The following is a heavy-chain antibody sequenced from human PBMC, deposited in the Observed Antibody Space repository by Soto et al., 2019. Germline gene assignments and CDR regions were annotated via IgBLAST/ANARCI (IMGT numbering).Heavy chain of an antibody. CDR2: IYYSGST. D-gene: IGHD1-26*01. V-gene: IGHV4-31*03. J-gene: IGHJ3*02. CDR3: ARGADRGQRMGAFDI. Sequence: QVQLQESGPGLVKPSQTLSLTCTVSVASISSGGYYWSWTPRHPGKGLGWIGYIYYSGSTYSNPSLKSRVTISVDTSKNQFSLKLSSVTAADTAVYYCARGADRGQRMGAFDIWGQGTMVTVSS. CDR1: VASISSGGYY.